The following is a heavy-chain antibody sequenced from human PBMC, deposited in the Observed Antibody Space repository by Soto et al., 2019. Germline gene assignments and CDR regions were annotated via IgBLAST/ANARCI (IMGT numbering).Heavy chain of an antibody. J-gene: IGHJ4*02. CDR1: GYTFSSYG. CDR3: ARGPYFGEQFDY. CDR2: ISAYNGNT. Sequence: SVEVSCKASGYTFSSYGISWVRQAPGQGLEWMGWISAYNGNTNYAQKLQGRVTMTTDTSTSTAYMELRSLRSDDTAVYYCARGPYFGEQFDYWGQGTLVTVSS. V-gene: IGHV1-18*04. D-gene: IGHD3-10*01.